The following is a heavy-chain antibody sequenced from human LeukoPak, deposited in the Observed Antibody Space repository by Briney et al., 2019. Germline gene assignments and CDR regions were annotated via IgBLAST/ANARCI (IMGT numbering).Heavy chain of an antibody. CDR3: ARGSVETYYYDSSGYQRGRYDY. Sequence: SVKVSCKASGGTFSSYAISWVRQAPGQGLEWMGRIIPILGIANYAQKFQGRVTITADKSTSTAYMELSSLRSEDTAVYYCARGSVETYYYDSSGYQRGRYDYWGQGTLVTVSS. D-gene: IGHD3-22*01. CDR2: IIPILGIA. J-gene: IGHJ4*02. V-gene: IGHV1-69*04. CDR1: GGTFSSYA.